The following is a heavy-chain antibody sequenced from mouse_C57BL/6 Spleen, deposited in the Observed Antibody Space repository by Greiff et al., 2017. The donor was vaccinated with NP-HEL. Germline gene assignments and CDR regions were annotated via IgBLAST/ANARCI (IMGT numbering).Heavy chain of an antibody. Sequence: VQLQQSGAELARPGASVKLSCKASGYTFTSYGISWVKQRTGQGLEWIGEIYPRSGNTYYNEKFKGKATLTADKSSSTAYMELRSLTSEDSAVYFCARHYGNLYYFDYWGQGTTLTVSS. CDR2: IYPRSGNT. J-gene: IGHJ2*01. D-gene: IGHD2-1*01. CDR3: ARHYGNLYYFDY. V-gene: IGHV1-81*01. CDR1: GYTFTSYG.